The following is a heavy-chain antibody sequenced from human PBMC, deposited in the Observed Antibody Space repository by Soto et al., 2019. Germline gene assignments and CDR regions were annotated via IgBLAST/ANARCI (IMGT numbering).Heavy chain of an antibody. CDR2: ISFDGSTK. J-gene: IGHJ4*02. CDR3: AKPFLKNVGATDY. Sequence: GGSLRLSCAASGFTFSSYGMHWVRQAPGKGLEWVAVISFDGSTKYYADSVKGRFTISRDNSKNTLYLQMNSLRAEDTAVYYCAKPFLKNVGATDYWGQGTLVTVSS. V-gene: IGHV3-30*18. D-gene: IGHD1-26*01. CDR1: GFTFSSYG.